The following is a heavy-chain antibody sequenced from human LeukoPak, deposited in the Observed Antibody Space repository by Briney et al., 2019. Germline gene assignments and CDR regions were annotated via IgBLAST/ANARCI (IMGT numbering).Heavy chain of an antibody. CDR2: IYSGGNT. CDR3: ARDRGHWYFDL. V-gene: IGHV3-53*01. J-gene: IGHJ2*01. Sequence: GGSLRLSCTVSGFTVSSNSMSWVRQAPGKGLEWVSFIYSGGNTHYSDSVKGRFTLSRDNSKNTLYLQMNSLRAEDTAVYYCARDRGHWYFDLWGRGTLVTVSS. CDR1: GFTVSSNS.